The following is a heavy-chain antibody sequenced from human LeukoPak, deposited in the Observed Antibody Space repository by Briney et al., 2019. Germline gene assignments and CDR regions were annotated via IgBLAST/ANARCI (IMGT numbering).Heavy chain of an antibody. Sequence: SDTLSLTCTVSDGPIRSHYWTWIRQSPIKGLEGIGDISNSRSTKYNPSLRSRVTITIDTSRSQFSLRLSSVTAANTAVYYCGRDALVGFLSYYYIDVWGKGITVTVSS. D-gene: IGHD3-10*01. CDR3: GRDALVGFLSYYYIDV. V-gene: IGHV4-59*11. J-gene: IGHJ6*03. CDR2: ISNSRST. CDR1: DGPIRSHY.